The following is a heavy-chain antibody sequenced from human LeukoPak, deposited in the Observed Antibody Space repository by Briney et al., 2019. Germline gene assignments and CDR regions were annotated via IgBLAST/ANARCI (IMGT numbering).Heavy chain of an antibody. CDR2: IYHSGST. CDR3: ARGLRAPTYCGGDCYPYYFDY. J-gene: IGHJ4*02. V-gene: IGHV4-30-2*01. CDR1: GGSISSGGHY. Sequence: PSQTLSLTCTVSGGSISSGGHYWSWIRQPPGKGLEWIGYIYHSGSTYYNPSLKSRVTISVDRSKNQFSLKLSSVTAADTAVYYCARGLRAPTYCGGDCYPYYFDYWGQGTLVTVSS. D-gene: IGHD2-21*01.